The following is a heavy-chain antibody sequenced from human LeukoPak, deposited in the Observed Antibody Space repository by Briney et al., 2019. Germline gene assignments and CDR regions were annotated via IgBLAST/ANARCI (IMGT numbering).Heavy chain of an antibody. CDR3: ARDDVPYSA. Sequence: ASETLSLTCTVSGGSISGYYWSWIRQPPGKGLEWIGYIYYSGGTKYNPSLNSRVTISIDTSNNQFSLKLNSATAADTAVYYCARDDVPYSAWGQGTLVTVSS. D-gene: IGHD2-15*01. J-gene: IGHJ5*02. CDR1: GGSISGYY. V-gene: IGHV4-59*01. CDR2: IYYSGGT.